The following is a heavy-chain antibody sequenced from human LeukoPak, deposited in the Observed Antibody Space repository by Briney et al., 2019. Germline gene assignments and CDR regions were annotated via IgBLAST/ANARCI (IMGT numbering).Heavy chain of an antibody. Sequence: GGSLRLSCAASGFTFSSYSMNWVRQAPGKGLEWVSSISSSSYIYYADSVKGRFTISRDNAKNSLYLQMNSLRAEDTAVYYCAREKTARYYFDYWGQGTLVTVSS. CDR2: ISSSSYI. CDR1: GFTFSSYS. V-gene: IGHV3-21*01. CDR3: AREKTARYYFDY. J-gene: IGHJ4*02. D-gene: IGHD6-6*01.